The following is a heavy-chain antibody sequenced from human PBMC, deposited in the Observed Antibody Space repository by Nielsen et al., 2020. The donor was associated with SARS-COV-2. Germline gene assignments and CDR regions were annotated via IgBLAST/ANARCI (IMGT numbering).Heavy chain of an antibody. J-gene: IGHJ6*02. D-gene: IGHD1-1*01. V-gene: IGHV3-23*01. CDR1: GFTFDDYT. CDR3: AKGNWYDYGMDV. Sequence: GGSLRLSCAASGFTFDDYTMHWVRQAPGKGLEWVSGISYTGGSPYYADSVKGRFTISRDNSKNTLYLHMNSLRADDTAVYYCAKGNWYDYGMDVWGQGTTVTVSS. CDR2: ISYTGGSP.